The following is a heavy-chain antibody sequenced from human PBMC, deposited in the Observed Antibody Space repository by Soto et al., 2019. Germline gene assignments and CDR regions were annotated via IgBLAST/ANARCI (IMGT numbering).Heavy chain of an antibody. J-gene: IGHJ4*02. V-gene: IGHV4-4*07. CDR2: FSLSGTT. D-gene: IGHD2-15*01. CDR3: ARGMTPIGAPAWYYFDY. Sequence: TLSLTCTVSGASITGSSYWSWIRQPAGKGLEWIGRFSLSGTTNYNPSLRGRVTMSADVSKNQFSLRLTSVTAADTALYYCARGMTPIGAPAWYYFDYWGQGTLVTVSS. CDR1: GASITGSSY.